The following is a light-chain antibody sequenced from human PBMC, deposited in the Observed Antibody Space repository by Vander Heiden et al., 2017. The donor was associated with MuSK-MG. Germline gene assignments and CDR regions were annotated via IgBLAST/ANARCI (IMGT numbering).Light chain of an antibody. J-gene: IGKJ1*01. V-gene: IGKV1-5*03. CDR3: QQFNSHSWT. CDR1: QSIGSW. CDR2: KAS. Sequence: DIQMTQSPSILSASVGDTVTITCRASQSIGSWLAWYQQTPGKAPKLLISKASSLETGVPSRFSGSGSGTEFTLTISSLQPDDFATYYCQQFNSHSWTFGQGTKVDIK.